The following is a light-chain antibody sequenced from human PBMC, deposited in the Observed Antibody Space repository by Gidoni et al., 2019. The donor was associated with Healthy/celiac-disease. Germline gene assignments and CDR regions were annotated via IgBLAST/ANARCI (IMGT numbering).Light chain of an antibody. Sequence: EIVLTQSPGTLSLSPGERATLSCRDSQSVSSSYLAWYQQKPGQAPRLLIYGASSRATGIPDRFSGSGSGTDFTLTISRLEPEDFAVYYCQQKGTFGQGTKVEIK. J-gene: IGKJ1*01. V-gene: IGKV3-20*01. CDR1: QSVSSSY. CDR3: QQKGT. CDR2: GAS.